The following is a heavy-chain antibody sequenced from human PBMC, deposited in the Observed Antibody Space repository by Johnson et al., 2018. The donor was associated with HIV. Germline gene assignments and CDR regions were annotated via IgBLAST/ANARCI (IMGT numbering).Heavy chain of an antibody. CDR1: GFTFKNAW. V-gene: IGHV3-15*05. Sequence: EVQLVESGGGLVKPGGSLRLSCAASGFTFKNAWMSWVRQAPGKGLEWVGRVKSKTDGGTTDYASPVKGRLTLSRADSKNILYLQMNSLKIEDPAVYYCSTVNYFDRGAYNIEAVLAFAVWGQGTKVTVSS. D-gene: IGHD3-22*01. J-gene: IGHJ3*01. CDR3: STVNYFDRGAYNIEAVLAFAV. CDR2: VKSKTDGGTT.